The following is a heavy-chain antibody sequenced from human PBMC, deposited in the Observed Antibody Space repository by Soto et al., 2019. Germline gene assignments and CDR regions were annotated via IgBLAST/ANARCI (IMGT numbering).Heavy chain of an antibody. D-gene: IGHD3-16*02. Sequence: SDPLSLTYNVSGRSISSRRHHWRWIPQPPGKGLEWIGSIYYSGSTYYNPSLKSRVAISVDTSKNQFSLKLSSVTAADTAVYYCASGTYVWGSYPNWYFDLWGRGTLVTVS. CDR2: IYYSGST. CDR3: ASGTYVWGSYPNWYFDL. CDR1: GRSISSRRHH. J-gene: IGHJ2*01. V-gene: IGHV4-39*01.